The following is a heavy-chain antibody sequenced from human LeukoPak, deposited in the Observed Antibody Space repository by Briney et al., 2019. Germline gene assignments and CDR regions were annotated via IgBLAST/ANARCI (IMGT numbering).Heavy chain of an antibody. CDR3: ARGAVLNSGYYYYYMDV. CDR1: GGSFSGYY. J-gene: IGHJ6*03. D-gene: IGHD3-10*01. CDR2: INHSGST. V-gene: IGHV4-34*01. Sequence: SETLSLTCAVYGGSFSGYYWSWIRQPPGKGLEWIGEINHSGSTNYNPSLKSRVTISVDTSKNQFSLKLSSVTAASTAVYYCARGAVLNSGYYYYYMDVWGKGTTVTVSS.